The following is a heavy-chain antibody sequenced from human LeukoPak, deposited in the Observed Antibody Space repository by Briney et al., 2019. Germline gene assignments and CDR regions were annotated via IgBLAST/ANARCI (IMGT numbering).Heavy chain of an antibody. V-gene: IGHV4-4*07. Sequence: SETLSLTCTVSGGSISSYYWSWIRQPAGKGLEWIGRIYTSGSTNYNPSLKSRVTMSVDTSKNQFSLKLSSETAADTAVYYCARERFGELLYYYYYYYMDVWGKGTTVTISS. J-gene: IGHJ6*03. D-gene: IGHD3-10*01. CDR2: IYTSGST. CDR3: ARERFGELLYYYYYYYMDV. CDR1: GGSISSYY.